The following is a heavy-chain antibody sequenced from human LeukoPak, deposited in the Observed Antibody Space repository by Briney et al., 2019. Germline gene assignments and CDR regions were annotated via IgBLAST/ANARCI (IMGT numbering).Heavy chain of an antibody. V-gene: IGHV3-9*01. Sequence: GGSLRLSCAASGFTFDDYAMHWDRQAPGKGLEWVSGISWNSGSIGYADSVKGRFTISRDNAKNSLYLQMNSLRAEDTALYYCAKGLAARPASPLDYWGQGTLVTVSS. D-gene: IGHD6-6*01. CDR3: AKGLAARPASPLDY. CDR1: GFTFDDYA. CDR2: ISWNSGSI. J-gene: IGHJ4*02.